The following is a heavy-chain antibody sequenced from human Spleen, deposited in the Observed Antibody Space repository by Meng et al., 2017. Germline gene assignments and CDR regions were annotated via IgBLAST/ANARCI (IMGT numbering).Heavy chain of an antibody. Sequence: GESLKISCAASGFSFGDYAMQWVRQAPGKGLEWVAVISYDGSNKYYADSVKGRFTISRDNSKNTLYLQMNSLRADDTAVYYCARDLAWVLFDYWGQGALVTVSS. CDR3: ARDLAWVLFDY. CDR1: GFSFGDYA. V-gene: IGHV3-30*04. D-gene: IGHD3-3*01. J-gene: IGHJ4*02. CDR2: ISYDGSNK.